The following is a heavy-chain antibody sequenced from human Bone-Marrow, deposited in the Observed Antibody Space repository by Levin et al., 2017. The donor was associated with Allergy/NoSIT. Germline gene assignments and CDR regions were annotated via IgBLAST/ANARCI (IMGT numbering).Heavy chain of an antibody. CDR1: GSSFTSYW. V-gene: IGHV5-10-1*01. J-gene: IGHJ6*03. Sequence: PGGSLRLSCKGSGSSFTSYWISWVRQMPGKGLEWMGRIDPSDSYTNYSPSFQGHVTISADKSISTAYLQWSSLKASDTAMYYCARHGITIFGVVISANYMDVWGKGTTVTVSS. CDR3: ARHGITIFGVVISANYMDV. D-gene: IGHD3-3*01. CDR2: IDPSDSYT.